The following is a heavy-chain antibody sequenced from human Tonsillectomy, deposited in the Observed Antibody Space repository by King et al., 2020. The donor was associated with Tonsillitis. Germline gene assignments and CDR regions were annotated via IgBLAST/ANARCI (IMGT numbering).Heavy chain of an antibody. J-gene: IGHJ4*02. V-gene: IGHV3-30*18. CDR2: ISYDGSNI. D-gene: IGHD6-19*01. Sequence: VQLVESGGGVVQPGGSLRLSCAASGFTFRSYDMHWVRQAPGKGLEWVAVISYDGSNIYYADPVKGRFTISRDNSKNILYLQMNSLRAEDTAVYYCAKLRAVALYYFDYWGQGTLVTASS. CDR3: AKLRAVALYYFDY. CDR1: GFTFRSYD.